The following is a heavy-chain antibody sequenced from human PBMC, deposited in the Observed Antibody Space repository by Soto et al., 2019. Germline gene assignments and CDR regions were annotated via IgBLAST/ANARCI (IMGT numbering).Heavy chain of an antibody. J-gene: IGHJ5*02. V-gene: IGHV4-59*01. CDR1: GGSISSYY. CDR3: AREGEKQLLIGRWFDP. CDR2: IYYSGST. Sequence: SETLSLTCTVSGGSISSYYCSWIRQPSWKGLEWIGYIYYSGSTNYNPSLKSRVTISVDTSKNQFSLKLSSLTAADTAVYYCAREGEKQLLIGRWFDPWGQGNLVTVSP. D-gene: IGHD2-2*01.